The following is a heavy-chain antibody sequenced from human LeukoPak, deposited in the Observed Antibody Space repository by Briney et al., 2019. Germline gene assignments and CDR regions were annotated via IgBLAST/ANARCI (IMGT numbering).Heavy chain of an antibody. V-gene: IGHV3-21*01. CDR3: ARDFRYSGSYHHWFDP. CDR1: GFTFSSYS. CDR2: IGSNTIYI. J-gene: IGHJ5*02. Sequence: PGGSLRLSCSASGFTFSSYSMDWVRQAPGKGLEWVSSIGSNTIYIYYADSVKGRFTISRDNAKNSLSLQMNSLRAEDTAVYYCARDFRYSGSYHHWFDPWGQGTLVTVSS. D-gene: IGHD1-26*01.